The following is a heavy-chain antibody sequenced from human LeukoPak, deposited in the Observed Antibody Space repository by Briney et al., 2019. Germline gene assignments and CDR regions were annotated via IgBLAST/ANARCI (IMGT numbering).Heavy chain of an antibody. D-gene: IGHD6-6*01. J-gene: IGHJ4*02. CDR1: VYTFTTYG. V-gene: IGHV1-18*01. Sequence: ASVTVSCKASVYTFTTYGISWVRQAPGQGLEWMGWISAYNGNTNYAQKVQGRVTMTRDTSTSTAYMELRSLTSDDTAVYYCARESEYSRSVVMEYWGQGTLVTVSS. CDR3: ARESEYSRSVVMEY. CDR2: ISAYNGNT.